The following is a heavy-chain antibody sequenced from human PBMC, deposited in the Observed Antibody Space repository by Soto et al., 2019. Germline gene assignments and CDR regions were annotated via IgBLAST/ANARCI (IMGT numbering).Heavy chain of an antibody. CDR2: INPNSGGT. J-gene: IGHJ3*02. CDR1: GYTFTGYY. Sequence: ASVKVSCKASGYTFTGYYMHWVRQAPGQGLEWMGWINPNSGGTNYAQKFQGWVTMARDTSISTAYMELSRLRSDDTAVYYCARGSYDILTGKPVDAFDIWGQGIMVTVSS. D-gene: IGHD3-9*01. V-gene: IGHV1-2*04. CDR3: ARGSYDILTGKPVDAFDI.